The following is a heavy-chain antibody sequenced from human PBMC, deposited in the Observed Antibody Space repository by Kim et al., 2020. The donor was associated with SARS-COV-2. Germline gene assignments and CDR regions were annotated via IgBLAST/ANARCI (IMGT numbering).Heavy chain of an antibody. V-gene: IGHV4-34*01. CDR3: ARRAVRRYGMDV. D-gene: IGHD1-1*01. J-gene: IGHJ6*02. CDR2: INHSGST. CDR1: GGSFSGYY. Sequence: SETLSLTCAVYGGSFSGYYWSWIRQPPGKGLEWIGEINHSGSTNYNPSLKSRVTISVDTSKNQFSLKLSSVTAADTAVYYCARRAVRRYGMDVWGQGTTVTVSS.